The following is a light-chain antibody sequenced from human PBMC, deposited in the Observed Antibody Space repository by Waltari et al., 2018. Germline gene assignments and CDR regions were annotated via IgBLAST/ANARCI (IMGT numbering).Light chain of an antibody. CDR1: QGLRHNDGKTY. CDR3: MQTTQPPFT. Sequence: DIVMTPTTLSLSVTPGLTASISCQSRQGLRHNDGKTYLYCYLQKPGQSPQLLIDAVSIPFSGVPDRFRGSGSGTYFTLKHIRVEAEDVGLYYCMQTTQPPFTFGPGTNVDNK. V-gene: IGKV2D-29*02. J-gene: IGKJ3*01. CDR2: AVS.